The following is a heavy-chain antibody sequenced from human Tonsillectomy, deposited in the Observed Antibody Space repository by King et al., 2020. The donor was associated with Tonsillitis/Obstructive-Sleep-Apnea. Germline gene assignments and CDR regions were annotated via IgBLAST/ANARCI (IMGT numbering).Heavy chain of an antibody. D-gene: IGHD3-3*01. CDR2: IFWDGDK. J-gene: IGHJ4*02. Sequence: TLKESGPTLVKPPQTLTLTCTFSGFSLSTSGVDVGWIRQPPGKALEWLALIFWDGDKHYSPSLKSRLTITKDTYKNQVVLTMTDMDPVDTATYYCAHRSGAFWSAYFDYWGQGTLVTVSS. V-gene: IGHV2-5*02. CDR3: AHRSGAFWSAYFDY. CDR1: GFSLSTSGVD.